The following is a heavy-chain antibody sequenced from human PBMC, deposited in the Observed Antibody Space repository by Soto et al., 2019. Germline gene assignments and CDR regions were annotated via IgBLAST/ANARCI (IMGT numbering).Heavy chain of an antibody. Sequence: GESLKISCKGSGYSFTSYWISWVRQMPGKGLEWMGRIDPGDSDTRYSPSFEGQVTISADKSISTAYLQWSSLKASDTAMYYCARFQTGIGAFDVWGLGTMVTVSS. V-gene: IGHV5-51*01. D-gene: IGHD3-10*01. J-gene: IGHJ3*01. CDR2: IDPGDSDT. CDR1: GYSFTSYW. CDR3: ARFQTGIGAFDV.